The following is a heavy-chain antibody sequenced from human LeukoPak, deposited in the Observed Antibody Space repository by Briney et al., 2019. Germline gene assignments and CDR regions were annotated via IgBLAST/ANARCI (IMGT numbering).Heavy chain of an antibody. D-gene: IGHD2-2*01. CDR3: ARDWSLYCSSTSCYGGELDY. Sequence: GGSLRLSCAASGFTFSDYYMSWLRQAPGKGLEWVSYISSSGSTIYYADSVKGRFTISRDNAKNSLYLQMNSLRAEDTAVYYCARDWSLYCSSTSCYGGELDYWGQGTLVTVSS. CDR1: GFTFSDYY. CDR2: ISSSGSTI. V-gene: IGHV3-11*01. J-gene: IGHJ4*02.